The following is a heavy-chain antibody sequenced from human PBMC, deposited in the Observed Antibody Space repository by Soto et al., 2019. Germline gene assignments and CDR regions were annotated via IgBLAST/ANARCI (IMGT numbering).Heavy chain of an antibody. CDR3: ARTTVTASYYYMDV. V-gene: IGHV1-46*01. J-gene: IGHJ6*03. D-gene: IGHD4-17*01. Sequence: ASVKVSCKASGYIFINYYIHWVRQAPGQGLEWIGIINPNDGSTNYAQKFRGRLTMATDTSTSTANMELTSLRSDDTALYYCARTTVTASYYYMDVWGKGSTVTAP. CDR2: INPNDGST. CDR1: GYIFINYY.